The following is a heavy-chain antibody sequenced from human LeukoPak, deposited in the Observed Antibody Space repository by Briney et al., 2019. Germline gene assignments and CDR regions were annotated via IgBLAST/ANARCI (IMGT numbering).Heavy chain of an antibody. CDR3: AKVSDDFWSGFDY. J-gene: IGHJ4*02. Sequence: GGSLRLSCAASGFTFSTYGMHWVRQAPGKGLEWVAFLRYDGSYKDYADSVKGRFTISRDNPKNTVYLQMNSLRAEDTAIYYCAKVSDDFWSGFDYWGQGTLVTVSS. V-gene: IGHV3-30*02. CDR1: GFTFSTYG. D-gene: IGHD3-3*01. CDR2: LRYDGSYK.